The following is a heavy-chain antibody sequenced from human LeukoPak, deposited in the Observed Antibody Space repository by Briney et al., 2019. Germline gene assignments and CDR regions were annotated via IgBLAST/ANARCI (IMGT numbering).Heavy chain of an antibody. J-gene: IGHJ4*02. V-gene: IGHV4-59*01. CDR1: GGSISSYY. CDR2: IYYSGST. CDR3: ARQGYSAYEILDY. Sequence: SETLSLTCTVSGGSISSYYWSWIRQPPGKGLEWIGYIYYSGSTNYNPSLKSRVTISVDTSKKQFSLKLSSVTASDTAVYYCARQGYSAYEILDYWGQGTLVTVSS. D-gene: IGHD5-12*01.